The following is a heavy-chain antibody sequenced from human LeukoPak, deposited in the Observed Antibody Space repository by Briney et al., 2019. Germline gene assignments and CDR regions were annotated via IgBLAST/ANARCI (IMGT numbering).Heavy chain of an antibody. V-gene: IGHV3-23*01. D-gene: IGHD6-19*01. CDR1: GFSFNSYA. J-gene: IGHJ4*02. CDR3: ASNQRSWLGGSYYFDY. Sequence: GGSLRLSCAASGFSFNSYAMSWIRQAPGKGLEWVAAISISGSGTYHADSVRGRFTISRDNSKSTLYLQMNSLRVEDTAVYYCASNQRSWLGGSYYFDYWGQGTLVTVSS. CDR2: ISISGSGT.